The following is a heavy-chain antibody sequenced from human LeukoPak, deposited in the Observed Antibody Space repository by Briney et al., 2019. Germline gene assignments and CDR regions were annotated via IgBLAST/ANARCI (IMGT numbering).Heavy chain of an antibody. CDR2: ISYDGSNK. CDR1: GFTFSSYA. Sequence: GRSLRLSCAAPGFTFSSYAMHWVRQAPGKGLEWVAVISYDGSNKYYADSVKGRFTISRDNSKNTLYLQMNSLRAEDTAVYYCARDGGSGYYYSFDYWGQGTLVTVSS. CDR3: ARDGGSGYYYSFDY. D-gene: IGHD3-22*01. J-gene: IGHJ4*02. V-gene: IGHV3-30-3*01.